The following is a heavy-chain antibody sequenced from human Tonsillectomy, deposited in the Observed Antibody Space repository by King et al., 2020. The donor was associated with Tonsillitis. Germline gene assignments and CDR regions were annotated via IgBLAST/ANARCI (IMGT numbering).Heavy chain of an antibody. J-gene: IGHJ4*02. CDR1: GFTFSSYS. CDR3: ARRSNPPNYYDSSGYIDY. D-gene: IGHD3-22*01. Sequence: DVQLVESGGGLVKPGGSLRLSCAASGFTFSSYSMNWVRQAPGKGLEWVSSISSSSNYIYYGDSVKGRFTISRDNAKNSLYLQMNSLRAEDTAVYYCARRSNPPNYYDSSGYIDYWGQGTLVTVSS. CDR2: ISSSSNYI. V-gene: IGHV3-21*01.